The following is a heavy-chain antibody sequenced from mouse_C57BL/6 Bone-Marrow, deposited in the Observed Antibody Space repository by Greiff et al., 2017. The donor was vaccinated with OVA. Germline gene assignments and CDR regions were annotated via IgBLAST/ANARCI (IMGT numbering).Heavy chain of an antibody. D-gene: IGHD3-2*02. Sequence: QVQLQQPGAELVKPGASVKLSCKASGYTFTSYWMHWVKQRPGRGLEWIGRIDPNSGGTKYNEKFKSKATLTVDKPSSTAYMQLSSLTSEDSAVDYCAGSDTAQAPDAMDYWGQGTSVTVSA. J-gene: IGHJ4*01. CDR2: IDPNSGGT. V-gene: IGHV1-72*01. CDR3: AGSDTAQAPDAMDY. CDR1: GYTFTSYW.